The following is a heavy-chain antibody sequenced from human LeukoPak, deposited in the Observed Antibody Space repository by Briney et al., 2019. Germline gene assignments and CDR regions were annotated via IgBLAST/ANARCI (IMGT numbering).Heavy chain of an antibody. CDR3: ARSGIAAAGTPDAFDI. CDR2: IYSGGRT. J-gene: IGHJ3*02. D-gene: IGHD6-13*01. CDR1: GFTVSSNY. Sequence: GGSLRLSCAASGFTVSSNYMSWVRQAPGKGLEWVSVIYSGGRTYYADSVKGRFTISRDNSKNTLYLQMNSLRAEDTAVYYCARSGIAAAGTPDAFDIWGQGTMVTVSS. V-gene: IGHV3-53*01.